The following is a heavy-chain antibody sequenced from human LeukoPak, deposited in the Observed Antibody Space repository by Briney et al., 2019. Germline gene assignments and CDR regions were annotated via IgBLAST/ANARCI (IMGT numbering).Heavy chain of an antibody. D-gene: IGHD1-26*01. Sequence: KPAETLSLTCAVYGWSFSGYYWSWIRQPPGKGLEWIGEINRSGGTNYNPSLKSRGTISVDSSKNQFSLKLSSVTAADTAVYYCATPSRSYYYYYGMDVWGQGTTVTVSS. CDR2: INRSGGT. V-gene: IGHV4-34*01. CDR3: ATPSRSYYYYYGMDV. J-gene: IGHJ6*02. CDR1: GWSFSGYY.